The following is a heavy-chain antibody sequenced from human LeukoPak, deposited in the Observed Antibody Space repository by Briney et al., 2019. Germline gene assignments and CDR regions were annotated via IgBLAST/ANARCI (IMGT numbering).Heavy chain of an antibody. Sequence: SETLSLTCTVSGGSISSSSYYWGWIRQPPGKGLEWIGSIYYSGSTYYNPSLKSRVTISVDTSKNQFSLKLSSVTAADTAVYYCARSPALHRIAAAGSHFDYWGQGTLVTVSS. CDR2: IYYSGST. V-gene: IGHV4-39*01. CDR1: GGSISSSSYY. J-gene: IGHJ4*02. CDR3: ARSPALHRIAAAGSHFDY. D-gene: IGHD6-13*01.